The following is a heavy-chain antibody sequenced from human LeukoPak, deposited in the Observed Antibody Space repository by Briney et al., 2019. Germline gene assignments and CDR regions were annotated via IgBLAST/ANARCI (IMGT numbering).Heavy chain of an antibody. CDR2: ISSNSRYI. D-gene: IGHD3-3*01. CDR3: TRQYYDFWSGFFTADYWFDY. J-gene: IGHJ4*02. V-gene: IGHV3-21*01. Sequence: GGSLRLSCAASGFTFSSYSMNWVRQAPGKGLEWVSSISSNSRYIYYADSVKGRFTISRDNAENSLSLQMNSLRAEDSAVYYCTRQYYDFWSGFFTADYWFDYWGQGTLVTVSS. CDR1: GFTFSSYS.